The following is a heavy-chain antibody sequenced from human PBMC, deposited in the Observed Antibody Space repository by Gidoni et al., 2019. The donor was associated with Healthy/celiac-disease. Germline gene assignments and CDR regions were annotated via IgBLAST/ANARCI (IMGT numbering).Heavy chain of an antibody. V-gene: IGHV3-74*01. D-gene: IGHD2-2*01. CDR1: GFPVSIYW. CDR3: ARDDQVVPAALGY. Sequence: EVQLVESGGGLVQPGGSLRLPCAASGFPVSIYWMHWVRQAPGKGLVWVSRINSDGSSTSYADSVKGRFTISRDNAKNTLYLQMNSLRAEDTAVYYCARDDQVVPAALGYWGQGTLVTVSS. CDR2: INSDGSST. J-gene: IGHJ1*01.